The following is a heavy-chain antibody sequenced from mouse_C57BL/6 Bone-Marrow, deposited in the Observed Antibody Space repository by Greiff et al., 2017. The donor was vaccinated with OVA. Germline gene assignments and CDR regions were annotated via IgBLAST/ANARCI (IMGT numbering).Heavy chain of an antibody. V-gene: IGHV3-6*01. CDR3: ARGLRLDY. J-gene: IGHJ2*01. D-gene: IGHD3-2*02. CDR2: ISYDGSN. Sequence: VQLQQSGPGLVKPSQSLSLTCSVTGYSITSGYYWNWIRQFPGNKLEWMGYISYDGSNNYNPSLKNRISITRDTSKNQFFLKLNSVTTEDTATYYCARGLRLDYWGQGTTLTVSS. CDR1: GYSITSGYY.